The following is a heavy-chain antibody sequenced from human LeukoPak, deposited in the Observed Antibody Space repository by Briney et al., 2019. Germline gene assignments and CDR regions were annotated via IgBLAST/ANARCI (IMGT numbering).Heavy chain of an antibody. Sequence: SETLSLTCTVSGGSISSGGYYWSWIREHPGKGLEWIGYIYYSGSTYYNPSLKSRVTISVDTPKNQFSLELSSVTAADTAVYYCARVPGYCSSTSCYISSGWFDPWGQGTLVTVSS. J-gene: IGHJ5*02. V-gene: IGHV4-31*03. CDR3: ARVPGYCSSTSCYISSGWFDP. CDR1: GGSISSGGYY. CDR2: IYYSGST. D-gene: IGHD2-2*02.